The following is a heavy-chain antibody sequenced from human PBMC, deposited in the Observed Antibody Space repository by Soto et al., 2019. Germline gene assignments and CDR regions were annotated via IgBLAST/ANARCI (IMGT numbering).Heavy chain of an antibody. CDR3: ARDLFPAGHGSLLVDY. CDR2: ISAYNGNT. CDR1: GYTFTSYG. Sequence: QVQLVQSGAEVKKPGASVKVSCKASGYTFTSYGISWVRHAPGQGLEWMGWISAYNGNTNYAQKLQGRVTMTTDTSTSTAYMELRSLRSDDTAVYYCARDLFPAGHGSLLVDYWGQGTLVTVSS. J-gene: IGHJ4*02. V-gene: IGHV1-18*01. D-gene: IGHD2-15*01.